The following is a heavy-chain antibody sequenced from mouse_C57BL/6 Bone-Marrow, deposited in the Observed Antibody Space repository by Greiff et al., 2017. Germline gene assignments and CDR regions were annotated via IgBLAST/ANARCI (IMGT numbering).Heavy chain of an antibody. CDR3: TRRPFYGSSPAWFAY. Sequence: QVQLQQSGAELVRPGASVTLSCKASGYTFTDYEMHWVKQTPVHGLEWIGTIGPETGGTAYNQKFKGKAILTADKSSSTAYMELRSLTSADSAVYYCTRRPFYGSSPAWFAYWGQGTLVTVSA. CDR1: GYTFTDYE. V-gene: IGHV1-15*01. CDR2: IGPETGGT. D-gene: IGHD1-1*01. J-gene: IGHJ3*01.